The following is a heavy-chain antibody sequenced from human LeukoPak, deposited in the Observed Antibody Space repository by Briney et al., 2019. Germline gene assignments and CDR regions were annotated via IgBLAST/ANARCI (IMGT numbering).Heavy chain of an antibody. CDR1: GGSISSSNYY. J-gene: IGHJ4*02. Sequence: ASETLSLTCTVSGGSISSSNYYWGWIRQPPGKGLEWIGSIYYSGSTYYNPSLKSRVTISVDTSINQFSLKLSSVTAADTAVYYCARGFWAYFDYWGQGTLVTVSS. D-gene: IGHD3-16*01. CDR3: ARGFWAYFDY. V-gene: IGHV4-39*01. CDR2: IYYSGST.